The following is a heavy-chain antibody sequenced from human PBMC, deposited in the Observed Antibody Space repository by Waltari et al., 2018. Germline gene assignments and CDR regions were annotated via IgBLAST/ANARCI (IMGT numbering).Heavy chain of an antibody. J-gene: IGHJ2*01. Sequence: QVQLVQSGAEVKKPGSSVTVSCKASGGTFSSHTISWVRQAPGQGLEWMGRIIPILGIANYAQKFQGRVTITADKSTSTAYMELSSLRSEDTAVYYCARSDFVVVTAIPDYWYFDLWGRGTLVTVSS. V-gene: IGHV1-69*02. D-gene: IGHD2-21*02. CDR3: ARSDFVVVTAIPDYWYFDL. CDR2: IIPILGIA. CDR1: GGTFSSHT.